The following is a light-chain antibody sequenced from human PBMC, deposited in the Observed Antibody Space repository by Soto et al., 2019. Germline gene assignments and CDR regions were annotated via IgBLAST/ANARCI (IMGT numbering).Light chain of an antibody. Sequence: QSVLTQPPSASGTPGQRVTISCSGSSSNIGSETVNWYQQVPGTAPKLLIYANNQRPSGVPDRFSVSKSGTSASLAIGGLQSEDEADYYCAAWDASLKGWVFAGGTKLTVL. V-gene: IGLV1-44*01. CDR3: AAWDASLKGWV. CDR1: SSNIGSET. CDR2: ANN. J-gene: IGLJ3*02.